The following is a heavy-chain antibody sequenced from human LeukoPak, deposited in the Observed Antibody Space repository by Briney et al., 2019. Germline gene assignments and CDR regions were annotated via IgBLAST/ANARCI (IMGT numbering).Heavy chain of an antibody. V-gene: IGHV3-30-3*01. CDR3: AKGGDYSYYYGMDV. D-gene: IGHD7-27*01. CDR1: GFTFSSYA. J-gene: IGHJ6*02. Sequence: PGGSLRLSCAASGFTFSSYAMHWVRQAPGKGLEWVAVISYDGSNKYYADSVKGRFTISRDNSKNTLYLQMNSLRAEDTAIYYCAKGGDYSYYYGMDVWGQGTTVTVSS. CDR2: ISYDGSNK.